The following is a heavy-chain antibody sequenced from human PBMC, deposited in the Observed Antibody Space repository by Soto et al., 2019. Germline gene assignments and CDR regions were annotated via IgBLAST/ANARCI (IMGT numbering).Heavy chain of an antibody. D-gene: IGHD6-19*01. J-gene: IGHJ4*02. CDR3: ARDAAGSGWYY. Sequence: ASVKVSCKASGYTFTHYYIHWVRQAPGQGLEWMGIINPNGGITTYAQKFRAGFTMTRDTSTSTVYLELSSLRSEDSAVYYCARDAAGSGWYYWGQGTLVTVSS. CDR1: GYTFTHYY. V-gene: IGHV1-46*01. CDR2: INPNGGIT.